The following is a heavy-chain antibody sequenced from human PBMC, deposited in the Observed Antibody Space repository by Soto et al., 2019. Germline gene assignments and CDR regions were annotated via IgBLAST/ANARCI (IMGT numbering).Heavy chain of an antibody. CDR3: ARVLTDSSGWYNFDY. Sequence: ASVKVSCKASGYTFTSYLVHWVRQAPGEGLEWMGAIDPSGGSTILAQKFQNRVATTRDTSTSTVYMELSSLRPEDTAIYYCARVLTDSSGWYNFDYWAQGTLVTV. D-gene: IGHD6-19*01. CDR1: GYTFTSYL. CDR2: IDPSGGST. J-gene: IGHJ4*02. V-gene: IGHV1-46*01.